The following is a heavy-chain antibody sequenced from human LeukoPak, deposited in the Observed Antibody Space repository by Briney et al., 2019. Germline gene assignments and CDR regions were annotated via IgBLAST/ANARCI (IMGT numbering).Heavy chain of an antibody. Sequence: SETLSLTCTVSGGSLSSYYWSWLRQPPGKGLEWIGYIYYSGSTNYNPSLKSRVTISVDTSKNQFSLKLSSVTAADTAVYYCAGGIAVAGIRGWGQGTLVTVSS. CDR2: IYYSGST. CDR1: GGSLSSYY. J-gene: IGHJ4*02. V-gene: IGHV4-59*01. CDR3: AGGIAVAGIRG. D-gene: IGHD6-19*01.